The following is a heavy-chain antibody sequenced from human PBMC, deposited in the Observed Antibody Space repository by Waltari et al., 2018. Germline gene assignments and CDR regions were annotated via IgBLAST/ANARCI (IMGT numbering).Heavy chain of an antibody. CDR3: ASSAIHAYYFDY. D-gene: IGHD2-2*02. V-gene: IGHV5-51*01. J-gene: IGHJ4*02. Sequence: EVQLVQSGAEVKKPGESLKISCKGSGYSFTSYWIGWVRQMPGNGLEWTAFIYPGDSVTSSSPSVQGQVTTSADKSISTAYLQWSILKASDTSLYYCASSAIHAYYFDYWGQGTLVTVSS. CDR1: GYSFTSYW. CDR2: IYPGDSVT.